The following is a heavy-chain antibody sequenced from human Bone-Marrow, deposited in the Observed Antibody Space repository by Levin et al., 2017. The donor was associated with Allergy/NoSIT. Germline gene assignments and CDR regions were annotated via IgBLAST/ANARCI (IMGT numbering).Heavy chain of an antibody. J-gene: IGHJ6*03. CDR1: RFSFNIYG. CDR3: AKSGFDSYFYMDV. V-gene: IGHV3-30*18. CDR2: ISYDGSQK. Sequence: PGGSLRLSCEASRFSFNIYGMHWVRQAPGKGLEWVSFISYDGSQKYYADSVKGRFTISRDNSQTTLYLQMDSLRTDDSAVYYCAKSGFDSYFYMDVWGKGTTVTVSS. D-gene: IGHD5-12*01.